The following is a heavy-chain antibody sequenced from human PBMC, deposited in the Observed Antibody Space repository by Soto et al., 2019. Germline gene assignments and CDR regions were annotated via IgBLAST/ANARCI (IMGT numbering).Heavy chain of an antibody. CDR1: GGSISSSSYY. CDR2: IYYSGST. J-gene: IGHJ4*02. CDR3: ARLIEQQPVSY. Sequence: QLQLQESGPGLVKPSETLSLTCTVSGGSISSSSYYWGWIRQPPGKGLEWIGSIYYSGSTYYNPSLKSRVTISVDTSKNQFSLKLSSVTAADTAVYYCARLIEQQPVSYWGQGTLVTVSS. D-gene: IGHD6-13*01. V-gene: IGHV4-39*01.